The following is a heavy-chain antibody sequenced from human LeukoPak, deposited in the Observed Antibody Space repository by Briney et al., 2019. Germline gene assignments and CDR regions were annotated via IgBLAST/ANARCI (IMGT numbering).Heavy chain of an antibody. CDR1: GYNFKEYY. J-gene: IGHJ6*02. D-gene: IGHD3-3*01. V-gene: IGHV1-2*02. CDR2: IDPYSGGT. CDR3: AGGWRSNYYGMDV. Sequence: GASVKVSCKASGYNFKEYYMHWVRQAPGKGLEWMGWIDPYSGGTNSAQKFQGRVTMTRDTSINTAYMELSRLRSDDTAVYYCAGGWRSNYYGMDVWGQGTTVTVSS.